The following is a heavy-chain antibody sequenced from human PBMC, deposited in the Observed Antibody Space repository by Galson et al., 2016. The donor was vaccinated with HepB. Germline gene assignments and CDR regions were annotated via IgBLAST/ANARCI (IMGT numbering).Heavy chain of an antibody. CDR3: ARASCGGDCNQYYYYYYGLDV. CDR2: LNTNTGNP. V-gene: IGHV7-4-1*02. CDR1: GYTFTTYP. J-gene: IGHJ6*02. Sequence: SVKVSCKASGYTFTTYPVNWLRQAPGHGLEWMGWLNTNTGNPTFAQAFTGRFIFSLDTSVSTAYLQIISLKAEDTAVYFCARASCGGDCNQYYYYYYGLDVWGQGTTVAVSS. D-gene: IGHD2-21*02.